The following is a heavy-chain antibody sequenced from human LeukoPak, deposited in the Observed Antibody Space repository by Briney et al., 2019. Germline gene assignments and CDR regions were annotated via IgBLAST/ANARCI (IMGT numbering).Heavy chain of an antibody. V-gene: IGHV1-18*01. J-gene: IGHJ4*02. CDR2: ISTYFGNT. Sequence: ASVKVSCKASGYTFTSYGISWVRQAPGQGPEWMGWISTYFGNTNYAQNLQGRVTMTTDTSTSTAYMELRSLRSDDTAVYYCARERYYFDYWGQGSLVTVSS. CDR3: ARERYYFDY. CDR1: GYTFTSYG. D-gene: IGHD5-24*01.